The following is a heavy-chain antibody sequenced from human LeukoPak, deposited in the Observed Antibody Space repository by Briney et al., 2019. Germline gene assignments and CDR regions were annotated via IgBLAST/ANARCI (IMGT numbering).Heavy chain of an antibody. J-gene: IGHJ4*02. CDR1: GFTFSSYA. D-gene: IGHD3-10*01. V-gene: IGHV3-23*01. CDR2: ISGSGGST. Sequence: GGSLRLSCAASGFTFSSYAVSWVRQAPGKGLEWVSAISGSGGSTYYAESVKGRFTISRDNSKNTLHLQMNSLRAEDTVVYYCAKDSSASYASGSYSFDYWGQGTLVTVSS. CDR3: AKDSSASYASGSYSFDY.